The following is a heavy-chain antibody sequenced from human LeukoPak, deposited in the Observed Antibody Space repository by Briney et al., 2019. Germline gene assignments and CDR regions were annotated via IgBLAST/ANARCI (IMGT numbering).Heavy chain of an antibody. Sequence: SETLSLTCTVSGGXISSYYWSWIRQPPGKGLEWIGYIYYSGSTKYNASLKSRVTISVDTSKNQFSLNLSSVTAADTAVYYCARLGCSGGSCYDEYWGQGTLVTVSS. CDR3: ARLGCSGGSCYDEY. CDR1: GGXISSYY. V-gene: IGHV4-59*08. CDR2: IYYSGST. J-gene: IGHJ4*02. D-gene: IGHD2-15*01.